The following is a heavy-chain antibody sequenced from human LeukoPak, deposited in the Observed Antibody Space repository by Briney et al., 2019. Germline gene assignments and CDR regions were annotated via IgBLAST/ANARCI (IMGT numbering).Heavy chain of an antibody. CDR2: IYYSGST. V-gene: IGHV4-59*01. J-gene: IGHJ3*02. Sequence: SETLSLTCTVSGGSLSGYYWSWIRQPPGKGLEWIGYIYYSGSTNYNPSLKSRVTISVDTSKNQLSLKLSSVTAADTAVYYCARVVENDAFDIWGQGTMVTVSS. CDR1: GGSLSGYY. CDR3: ARVVENDAFDI. D-gene: IGHD5-24*01.